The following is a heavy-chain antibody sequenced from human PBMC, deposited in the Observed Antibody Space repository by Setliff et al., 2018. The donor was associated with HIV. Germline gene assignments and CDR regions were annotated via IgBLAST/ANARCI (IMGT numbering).Heavy chain of an antibody. Sequence: GESLKISCVTSGFTFTDYAMTWVRQAPGEGLQYVSALSGSGGITYYADSVKGRFTLFGDTSKDTLYLQMISLRADDTALYFCAKLMYAELWPLDIDHSGQGTLVTVSS. CDR1: GFTFTDYA. J-gene: IGHJ4*02. CDR3: AKLMYAELWPLDIDH. D-gene: IGHD1-1*01. V-gene: IGHV3-23*01. CDR2: LSGSGGIT.